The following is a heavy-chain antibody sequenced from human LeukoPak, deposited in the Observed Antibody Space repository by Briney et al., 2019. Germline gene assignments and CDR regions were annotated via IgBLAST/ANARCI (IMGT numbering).Heavy chain of an antibody. V-gene: IGHV1-46*03. D-gene: IGHD6-13*01. J-gene: IGHJ4*02. CDR1: GYTFSSYY. Sequence: ASVKVSCKASGYTFSSYYMHWVRQAPGQGLEWMGIINPSGGSTSYAQKFQGRVTMTRDTSTSTVYMELSSLRSEDTAVYYCARDRRRYSSSHTPGYWGQGTLVTVSS. CDR3: ARDRRRYSSSHTPGY. CDR2: INPSGGST.